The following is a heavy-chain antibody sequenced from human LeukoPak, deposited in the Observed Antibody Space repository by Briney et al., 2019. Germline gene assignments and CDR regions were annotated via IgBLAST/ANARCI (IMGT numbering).Heavy chain of an antibody. CDR2: IYYSGST. D-gene: IGHD6-13*01. V-gene: IGHV4-39*01. CDR3: ARPSPPGIAAAGTGFSDY. J-gene: IGHJ4*02. CDR1: GGSISSSSYY. Sequence: SETLSLTCTVSGGSISSSSYYWGWIRQPPGKGLEWIGGIYYSGSTYYNPSLKSRVTISVDTSKNQFSLKLSSVTAADTAVYYCARPSPPGIAAAGTGFSDYWGQGTLVTVSS.